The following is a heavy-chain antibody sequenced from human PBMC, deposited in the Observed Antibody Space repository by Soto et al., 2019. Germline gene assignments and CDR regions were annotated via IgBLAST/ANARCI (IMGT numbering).Heavy chain of an antibody. CDR2: VYHSGST. D-gene: IGHD2-21*01. J-gene: IGHJ5*02. CDR3: ATLPPRIVVTVLPIPT. V-gene: IGHV4-4*02. Sequence: QVYLHQSGPGLVKPSGTLSLTCAVSGDSISSTHWWTWVRQTPGKGLEWIGEVYHSGSTSYNPSLKSRVTISVDKSNNQFSRKLTSVTAADTAVYYCATLPPRIVVTVLPIPTWGQGTLVSVSS. CDR1: GDSISSTHW.